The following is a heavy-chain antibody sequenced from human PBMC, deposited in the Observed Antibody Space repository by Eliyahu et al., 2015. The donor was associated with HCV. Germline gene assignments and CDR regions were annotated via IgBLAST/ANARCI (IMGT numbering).Heavy chain of an antibody. CDR2: ISGSGGST. J-gene: IGHJ4*02. CDR3: AKGGSWGSVGFDY. V-gene: IGHV3-23*01. CDR1: GFTFSSYA. D-gene: IGHD1-26*01. Sequence: EVQLLESGGGLVQPGGSLRLSCAASGFTFSSYAMSWVRQAPGKGLEWVSAISGSGGSTHYADSVKGRFTISRVNSKNTLYLQMNSLRAEDTAVYYCAKGGSWGSVGFDYWGQGTLVTVSS.